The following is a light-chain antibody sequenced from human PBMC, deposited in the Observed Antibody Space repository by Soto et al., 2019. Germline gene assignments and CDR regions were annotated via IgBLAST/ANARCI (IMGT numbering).Light chain of an antibody. CDR1: QSVLYSSNNKNY. V-gene: IGKV4-1*01. Sequence: DIVMTQSPDSLAVSLGERATINCKSSQSVLYSSNNKNYLAWYQQKPGQPPKLLIYWASTRESGVPDRFSGSGSGTEFTLTISSLQAEDVAVYYCQQYYNTPRTFGGGTKVEIK. CDR2: WAS. CDR3: QQYYNTPRT. J-gene: IGKJ4*01.